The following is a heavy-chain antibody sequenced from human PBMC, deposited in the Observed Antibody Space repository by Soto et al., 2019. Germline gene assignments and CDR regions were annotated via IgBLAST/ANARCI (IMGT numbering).Heavy chain of an antibody. Sequence: QVQLVQSGAEVKKPGSSVKVSCKASGGTLSSYTFSWVRQAPGQGLEWMGGIIPIFGSADYAQKFQGRLTITADESTSTAYMELSSLRTEDTAVYYCAREGFSGSHHPNWGQGTLVTVSS. D-gene: IGHD1-26*01. J-gene: IGHJ4*02. CDR3: AREGFSGSHHPN. V-gene: IGHV1-69*01. CDR1: GGTLSSYT. CDR2: IIPIFGSA.